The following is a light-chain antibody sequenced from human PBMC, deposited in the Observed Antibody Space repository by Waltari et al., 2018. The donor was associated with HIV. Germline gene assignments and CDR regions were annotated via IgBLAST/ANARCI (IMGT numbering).Light chain of an antibody. V-gene: IGLV3-25*03. CDR3: QSADSSGTYVV. CDR1: ALPKQY. CDR2: KDS. Sequence: SYELTQPPSVSVSPGQTARITCSGDALPKQYAYWFQPKPGQAPVMVIYKDSERPSGIPDRFSGSSSGTTVTLTISGVQAEDEADYYCQSADSSGTYVVFGGGTKLTVL. J-gene: IGLJ2*01.